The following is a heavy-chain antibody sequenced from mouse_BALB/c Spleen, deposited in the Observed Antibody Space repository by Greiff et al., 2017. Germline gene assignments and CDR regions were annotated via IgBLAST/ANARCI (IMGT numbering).Heavy chain of an antibody. J-gene: IGHJ2*01. Sequence: EVQLVESGGDLVKPGGSLKLSCAASGFTFSSYGMSWVRQTPDKRLEWVATISSGGSYTYYPDSVKGRFTISRDNAKNTLYLQMSSLKSEDTAMYYCARHGDTTVVADDWGEGTTLTVSS. D-gene: IGHD1-1*01. CDR3: ARHGDTTVVADD. CDR1: GFTFSSYG. CDR2: ISSGGSYT. V-gene: IGHV5-6*01.